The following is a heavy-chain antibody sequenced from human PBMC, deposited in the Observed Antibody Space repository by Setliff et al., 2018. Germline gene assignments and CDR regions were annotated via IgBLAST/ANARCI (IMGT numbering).Heavy chain of an antibody. CDR2: IYRNGNT. D-gene: IGHD5-18*01. J-gene: IGHJ6*02. CDR3: VRDRTAYSYGLDV. V-gene: IGHV4-4*08. CDR1: GGSISPYF. Sequence: KASETLSLTCTVSGGSISPYFWSWIRQPPGKGLEWIGYIYRNGNTNFNPSLKTRVTMSVDTSKNQFALNLRSVTAADTAVYYCVRDRTAYSYGLDVWGQGTTVTVSS.